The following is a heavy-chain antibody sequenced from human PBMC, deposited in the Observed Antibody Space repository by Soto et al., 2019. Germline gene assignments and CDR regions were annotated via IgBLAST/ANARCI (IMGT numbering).Heavy chain of an antibody. CDR1: GYTFTHHG. Sequence: QVQLVQSGTEVKKPGASVKVSCMASGYTFTHHGISWVRQAPGQGPEWMGWISCYNGDTKYAQNVQGRVTMTTDTSATTAYMELRSLRSDDTAVYYCARDPSNTSRRYQFFDFWGQGTLVAVSS. CDR2: ISCYNGDT. CDR3: ARDPSNTSRRYQFFDF. J-gene: IGHJ4*01. V-gene: IGHV1-18*01. D-gene: IGHD3-16*02.